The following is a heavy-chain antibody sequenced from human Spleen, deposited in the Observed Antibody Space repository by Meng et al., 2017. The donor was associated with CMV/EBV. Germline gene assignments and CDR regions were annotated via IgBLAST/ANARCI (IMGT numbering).Heavy chain of an antibody. V-gene: IGHV3-21*01. CDR2: ISSSSSSM. J-gene: IGHJ4*02. D-gene: IGHD3-3*01. CDR1: GFTFSTYS. Sequence: GSLILSCAASGFTFSTYSMNWVRQAPGKGLEWVSCISSSSSSMHYADSVKGRFTISRDNAKNLMYLQLNSLRAEDTAVYYCARGVSEWGQGTLVTVSS. CDR3: ARGVSE.